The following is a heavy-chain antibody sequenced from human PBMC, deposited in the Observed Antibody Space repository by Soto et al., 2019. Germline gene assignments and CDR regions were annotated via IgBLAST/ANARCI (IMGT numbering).Heavy chain of an antibody. J-gene: IGHJ6*02. D-gene: IGHD5-18*01. CDR2: IYYSGNT. CDR1: AGSIRSGGYY. CDR3: ARDRLMATAGTARHYYGLDV. Sequence: SETLSLTCTVSAGSIRSGGYYWSWVRQNPRRGLEWIGNIYYSGNTYYNPSLKSRLTISVDTSKNQFSLNLSSVTAADTAVYYCARDRLMATAGTARHYYGLDVWGQGTTVTVSS. V-gene: IGHV4-31*03.